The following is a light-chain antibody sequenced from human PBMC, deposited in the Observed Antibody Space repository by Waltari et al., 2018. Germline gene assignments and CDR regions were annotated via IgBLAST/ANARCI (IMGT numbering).Light chain of an antibody. CDR3: QVWDISTDHLYV. J-gene: IGLJ1*01. CDR2: YNS. CDR1: KIGSKS. V-gene: IGLV3-21*04. Sequence: SYVLTQPPSVSVATGQTARITCGGDKIGSKSVHWYQQKHGQAPVEVIYYNSDRPLGIPERFSGSSSGNTATLTISRVEVEDEADYFCQVWDISTDHLYVFGTGTMVTV.